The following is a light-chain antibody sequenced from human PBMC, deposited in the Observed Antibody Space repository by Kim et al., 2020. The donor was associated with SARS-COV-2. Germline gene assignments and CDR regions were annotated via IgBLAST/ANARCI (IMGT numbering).Light chain of an antibody. CDR3: SSYTTSTTYV. CDR1: SSDIGSFDY. J-gene: IGLJ1*01. V-gene: IGLV2-14*03. CDR2: DVT. Sequence: GQSITISCTGTSSDIGSFDYVSWYQQHPGKGPKVLIYDVTNRLSGVSNRFSGSKSGSTASLTISGLRADDEADYYCSSYTTSTTYVFGSGTKVTVL.